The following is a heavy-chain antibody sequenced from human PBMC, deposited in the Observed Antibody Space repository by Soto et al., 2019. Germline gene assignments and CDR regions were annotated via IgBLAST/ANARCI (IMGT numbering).Heavy chain of an antibody. V-gene: IGHV5-51*01. CDR3: ARQPAAGYYYYGMDV. Sequence: GESLKISCKGSGYSFTSYWIGWVRQMPGKGLEWMGIIYPGDSDARYSPSFQGQVTISADKSISTAYLQWSSLKASDTAMYYCARQPAAGYYYYGMDVWGQGTTVTVSS. J-gene: IGHJ6*02. D-gene: IGHD6-13*01. CDR1: GYSFTSYW. CDR2: IYPGDSDA.